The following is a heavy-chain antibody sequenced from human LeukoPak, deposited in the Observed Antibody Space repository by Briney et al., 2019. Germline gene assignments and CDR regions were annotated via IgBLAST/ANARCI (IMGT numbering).Heavy chain of an antibody. CDR1: GFTFSNIA. CDR3: ATSTVTNGFDY. Sequence: GGSLRLSCAASGFTFSNIAFYWVRQAPGKGLEWVSSFSTSDSRTNYADSVKGRFTISSDISKNTLFLQMNDLRADDTAVYYCATSTVTNGFDYWGQGALVTVSS. D-gene: IGHD4-17*01. CDR2: FSTSDSRT. J-gene: IGHJ4*02. V-gene: IGHV3-23*01.